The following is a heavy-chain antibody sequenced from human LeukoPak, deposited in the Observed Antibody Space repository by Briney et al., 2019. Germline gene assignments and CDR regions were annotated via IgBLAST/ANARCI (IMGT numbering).Heavy chain of an antibody. D-gene: IGHD1-7*01. V-gene: IGHV4-39*01. CDR3: AGTPSLGIPGTTPGY. CDR1: GGSISSSSYY. Sequence: PSETLSLTCTVSGGSISSSSYYWGWIRQPPGKGLEWIGSIYYSGSTYYNPSLKSRVTISVDTSKNQFSLKLSSVTAADTAVYYCAGTPSLGIPGTTPGYWGQGTLVTVSS. CDR2: IYYSGST. J-gene: IGHJ4*02.